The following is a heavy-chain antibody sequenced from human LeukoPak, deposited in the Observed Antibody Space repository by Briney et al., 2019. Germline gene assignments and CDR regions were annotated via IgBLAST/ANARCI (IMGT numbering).Heavy chain of an antibody. CDR3: ARGDLYGPGSYRFDP. Sequence: PGGSLRLSCAASGFTFSSYSMNWVRQAPGKGLEWVSSISSSSSYIYYADSVKGRFTISRDNAKNSLYLQMNSLRAEDTAVYYCARGDLYGPGSYRFDPWGQGTLVTVSS. CDR1: GFTFSSYS. V-gene: IGHV3-21*01. CDR2: ISSSSSYI. J-gene: IGHJ5*02. D-gene: IGHD3-10*01.